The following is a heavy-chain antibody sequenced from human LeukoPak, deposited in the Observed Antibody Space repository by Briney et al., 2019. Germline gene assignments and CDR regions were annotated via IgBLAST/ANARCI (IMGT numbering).Heavy chain of an antibody. CDR2: ISYDGSNK. Sequence: GGSLRLSCAASGFTFSSYGMHWVRQAPGKGLEWVAVISYDGSNKYYADSVKGRFTTSRDNSKNTLYLQMNSLRAEDTAVYYCAKDMGIAAAGAFDIWGQGTMVTVSS. D-gene: IGHD6-13*01. V-gene: IGHV3-30*18. CDR3: AKDMGIAAAGAFDI. J-gene: IGHJ3*02. CDR1: GFTFSSYG.